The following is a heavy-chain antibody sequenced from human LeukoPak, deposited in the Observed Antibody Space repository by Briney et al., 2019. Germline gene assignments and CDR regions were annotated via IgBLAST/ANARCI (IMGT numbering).Heavy chain of an antibody. J-gene: IGHJ4*02. V-gene: IGHV4-34*01. CDR2: INHSGST. CDR1: GGSFSGYY. Sequence: PSETLSLTCAIYGGSFSGYYWSWIRQPPGKGLEWVGEINHSGSTNYNPSLKSRVTISVDTSKKQFSLKLSSVTAADTAVYYCVWSVAGAANDYWGQGTLVTVSS. CDR3: VWSVAGAANDY. D-gene: IGHD6-19*01.